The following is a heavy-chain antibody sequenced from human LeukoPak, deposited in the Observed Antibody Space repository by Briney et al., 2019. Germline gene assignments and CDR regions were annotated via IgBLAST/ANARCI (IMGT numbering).Heavy chain of an antibody. CDR2: IYTSGST. D-gene: IGHD3-22*01. Sequence: SETLSLTCTVSGGSISSYYLSWIRQPAGKGLEWIGRIYTSGSTNYNPSLKSRVTMSVDTSKNQFSLKLSSVTAADTAVYYCARDKAYYDSSGYLNWFDPWGQATLVTVSS. CDR1: GGSISSYY. CDR3: ARDKAYYDSSGYLNWFDP. J-gene: IGHJ5*02. V-gene: IGHV4-4*07.